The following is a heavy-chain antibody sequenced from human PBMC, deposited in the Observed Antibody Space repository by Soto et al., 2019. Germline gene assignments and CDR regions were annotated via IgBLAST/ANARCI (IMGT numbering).Heavy chain of an antibody. J-gene: IGHJ4*02. CDR3: AKPPDYNWNDY. CDR2: VSGSGGST. D-gene: IGHD1-20*01. V-gene: IGHV3-23*01. Sequence: QPGGSLRLSCAASGVAFSSYAMSWVRQAPGKGLEWISAVSGSGGSTYYADSVKGRFTISRDNSKDTLYLQMNNLRAEDTAVYYCAKPPDYNWNDYWGQGTLVTVSS. CDR1: GVAFSSYA.